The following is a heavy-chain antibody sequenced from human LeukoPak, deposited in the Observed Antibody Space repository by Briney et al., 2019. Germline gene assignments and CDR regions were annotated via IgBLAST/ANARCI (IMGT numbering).Heavy chain of an antibody. Sequence: PSQTLSLTCTVSGASFNSDDQYWNWIRQSPGKGLEWIGSIHPSGMLYNNPSLESRVTMSRDTSKNQFSLNLNSVTAADTAVYYCARGFDDFWSGPAYDPWGQGTLVTVSS. CDR3: ARGFDDFWSGPAYDP. J-gene: IGHJ5*02. D-gene: IGHD3-3*01. CDR2: IHPSGML. V-gene: IGHV4-31*03. CDR1: GASFNSDDQY.